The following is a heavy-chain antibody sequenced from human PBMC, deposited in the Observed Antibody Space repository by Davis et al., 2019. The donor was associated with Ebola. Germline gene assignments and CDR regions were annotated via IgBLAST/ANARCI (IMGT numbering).Heavy chain of an antibody. D-gene: IGHD3-22*01. J-gene: IGHJ4*02. V-gene: IGHV6-1*01. CDR2: TYYRSKWFV. CDR3: ARDPPSDQGYDY. CDR1: GDTVSSNSAA. Sequence: MPSETLSLTCAISGDTVSSNSAAWNWIRQSPSRGLEWLGRTYYRSKWFVDYASSVKSRITINADTSKNQFSLQLTSGTLEDTAVYYCARDPPSDQGYDYWGQGTLVTVSS.